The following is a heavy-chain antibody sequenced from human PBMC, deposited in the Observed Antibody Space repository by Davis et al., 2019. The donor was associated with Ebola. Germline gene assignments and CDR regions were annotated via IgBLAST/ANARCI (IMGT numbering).Heavy chain of an antibody. CDR1: GFTFDDYA. CDR2: TRNKANSYTT. D-gene: IGHD2-2*02. V-gene: IGHV3-72*01. J-gene: IGHJ5*02. CDR3: VVVPAAIGFGFDP. Sequence: PGGSLRLSCAASGFTFDDYAMHWVRQAPGKGLEWVGRTRNKANSYTTEYAASVKGRFTISRDDSKNSLYLQMNSLKTEDTAVYYCVVVPAAIGFGFDPWGQGTLVTVSS.